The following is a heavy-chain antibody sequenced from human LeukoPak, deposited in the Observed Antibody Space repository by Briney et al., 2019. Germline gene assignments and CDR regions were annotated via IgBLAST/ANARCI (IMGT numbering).Heavy chain of an antibody. V-gene: IGHV3-23*01. CDR3: ARDPNYDFWSGYYFDY. CDR1: GFTFSSYA. J-gene: IGHJ4*02. Sequence: GGSLRLSCAASGFTFSSYAMSWVRQAPGKGLEWVSAISGSGGSTYYADSVKGRFTISRDNAKNSLYLQMNSLRAEDTAVYYCARDPNYDFWSGYYFDYWGQGTLVTVSS. D-gene: IGHD3-3*01. CDR2: ISGSGGST.